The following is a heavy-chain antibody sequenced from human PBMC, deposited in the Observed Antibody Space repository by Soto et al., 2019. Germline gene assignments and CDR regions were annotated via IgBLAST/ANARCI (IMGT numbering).Heavy chain of an antibody. CDR1: GGSISSSSYY. Sequence: SETLSLTCTVSGGSISSSSYYSGWIRPPPGKGLEWIGSIYYSGSTYYNPFLKSRVTISVDTSKNQFSLKLSSVTAADTAVYYCARDFKEGYYYYYGMDVWGQGTTVTVSS. V-gene: IGHV4-39*02. CDR2: IYYSGST. J-gene: IGHJ6*02. CDR3: ARDFKEGYYYYYGMDV.